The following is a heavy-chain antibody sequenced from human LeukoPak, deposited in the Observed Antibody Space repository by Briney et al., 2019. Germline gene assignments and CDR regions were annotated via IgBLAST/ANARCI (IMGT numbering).Heavy chain of an antibody. CDR3: ARTLVVINDAFDI. V-gene: IGHV1-2*02. CDR1: GYTFTGYY. D-gene: IGHD3-22*01. J-gene: IGHJ3*02. CDR2: INPNSGDT. Sequence: ASVKVSCKTSGYTFTGYYIHWVRQAPEQGLEWMGWINPNSGDTNYAQKFQGRVSMTGDTSISTAYMELSRLRSDDTAVYYCARTLVVINDAFDIWGQGTMVTVSS.